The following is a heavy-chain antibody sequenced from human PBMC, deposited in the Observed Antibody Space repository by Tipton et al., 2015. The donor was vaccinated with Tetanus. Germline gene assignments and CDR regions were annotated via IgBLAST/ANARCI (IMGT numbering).Heavy chain of an antibody. CDR2: IYQNGDA. Sequence: TLSLTCTVSGGSISSFYWYWIRQPPGKGLEWIAYIYQNGDANYNPSLQSRVTISVDTSKNQFSLQLAFVTAADTAIYYCGRGTDAYKSGNYWGQGTLVTVSS. V-gene: IGHV4-59*01. D-gene: IGHD5-24*01. CDR1: GGSISSFY. J-gene: IGHJ4*01. CDR3: GRGTDAYKSGNY.